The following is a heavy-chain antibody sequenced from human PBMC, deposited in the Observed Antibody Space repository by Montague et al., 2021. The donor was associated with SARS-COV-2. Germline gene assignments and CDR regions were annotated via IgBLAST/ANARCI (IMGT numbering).Heavy chain of an antibody. D-gene: IGHD3-10*01. CDR3: VRVSWYYYGSGAFDY. CDR2: ISHRENT. Sequence: SETLSLTCTVSGRSIISTSSYWGWIRQPPGGGLEWIGSISHRENTFYNPSLKSPVTISVDTSKNQLSLKMISVTAADTGIYYCVRVSWYYYGSGAFDYWGQGTLVTVSA. J-gene: IGHJ4*02. V-gene: IGHV4-39*07. CDR1: GRSIISTSSY.